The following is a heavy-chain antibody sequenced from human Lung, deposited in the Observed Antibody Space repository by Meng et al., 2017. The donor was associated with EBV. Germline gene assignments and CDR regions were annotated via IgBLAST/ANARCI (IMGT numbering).Heavy chain of an antibody. J-gene: IGHJ5*02. Sequence: TWMQSGPRVVNPPQTHTLTGSFSGVSLSTCGVGAGCIRQPPGKALEWLALIYWDDDKRYSTSLKSRLTITKDTSKNQVVLTMTNMDTVDTATYYCAHSPEYSSVGWVDPWGQGNLVTVSS. V-gene: IGHV2-5*02. D-gene: IGHD6-19*01. CDR1: GVSLSTCGVG. CDR3: AHSPEYSSVGWVDP. CDR2: IYWDDDK.